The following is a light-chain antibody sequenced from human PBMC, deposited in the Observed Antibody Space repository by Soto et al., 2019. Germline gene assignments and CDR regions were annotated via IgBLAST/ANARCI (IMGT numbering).Light chain of an antibody. V-gene: IGLV1-40*01. CDR3: QSYVDSLSDHYV. CDR2: GNT. Sequence: QSVLTQPPSVSGAPGQRVTISCTGSSSNIGSTYDGQWYHQLPGTAPKLLIHGNTDRPSGVPDRFSGAKSGTSASLAITGLQADDEADYYCQSYVDSLSDHYVFGTGTKLTVL. J-gene: IGLJ1*01. CDR1: SSNIGSTYD.